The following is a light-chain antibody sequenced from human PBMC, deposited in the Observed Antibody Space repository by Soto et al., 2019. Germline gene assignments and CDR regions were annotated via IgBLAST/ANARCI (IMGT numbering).Light chain of an antibody. J-gene: IGKJ1*01. CDR3: MQGTHWPLT. V-gene: IGKV2-30*02. Sequence: DVVMTQSPLSLPVTLGQPASISCRSSQGLVHSDGNTYLNWFQQGPGQTPRRLIVKVSNRNPGVPDRFSGSGSGTDFTLKISRVEAEDVGVYYCMQGTHWPLTFGQGTKVEIK. CDR1: QGLVHSDGNTY. CDR2: KVS.